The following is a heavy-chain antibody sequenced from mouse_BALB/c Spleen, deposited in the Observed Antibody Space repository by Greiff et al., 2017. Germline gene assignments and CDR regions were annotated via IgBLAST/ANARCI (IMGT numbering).Heavy chain of an antibody. CDR1: GYSITSGYY. CDR2: ISYDGSN. V-gene: IGHV3-6*02. CDR3: ARDRGLPFDY. Sequence: ESGPGLVKPSQSLSLTCSVTGYSITSGYYWNWIRQFPGNKLEWMGYISYDGSNNYNPSLKNRISITRDTSKNQFFLKLNSVTTEDTATYYCARDRGLPFDYWGQGTTLTVSS. J-gene: IGHJ2*01. D-gene: IGHD2-2*01.